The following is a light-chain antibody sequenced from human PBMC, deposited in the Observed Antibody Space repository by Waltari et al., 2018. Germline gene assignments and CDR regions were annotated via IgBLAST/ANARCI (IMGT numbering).Light chain of an antibody. CDR2: DVS. V-gene: IGLV2-14*03. CDR1: SSDIGAYHY. J-gene: IGLJ2*01. CDR3: SSYTSTSTPVV. Sequence: QSALTQPASVSGSPGRSITISCTGTSSDIGAYHYVSWYQQHPGKAPKLMIYDVSNRPSGVSNRFSGSKSGNTASLTISGLQADDEADYYCSSYTSTSTPVVFGGGTKLTVL.